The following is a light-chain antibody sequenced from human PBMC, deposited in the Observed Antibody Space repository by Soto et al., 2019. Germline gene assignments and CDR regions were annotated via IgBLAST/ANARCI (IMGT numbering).Light chain of an antibody. J-gene: IGKJ5*01. CDR2: DAS. Sequence: EIVLTQSPASLSLSPGERATLSCRASQSISRYLAWYQQKPGQAPRLLIYDASSRATGIPARFSGSGSGTDFTLTISSLDSEDFAVCHCQQRNDWPITFGQGTRLEIK. CDR3: QQRNDWPIT. CDR1: QSISRY. V-gene: IGKV3-11*01.